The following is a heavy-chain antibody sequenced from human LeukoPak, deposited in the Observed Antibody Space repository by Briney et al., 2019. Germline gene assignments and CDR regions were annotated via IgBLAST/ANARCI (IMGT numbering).Heavy chain of an antibody. CDR2: IYFSGSA. CDR1: GGSISSYY. J-gene: IGHJ5*02. D-gene: IGHD6-13*01. CDR3: ARARVAAGAWWFDP. V-gene: IGHV4-59*01. Sequence: SETLSLTCTVSGGSISSYYWSWIRQPPGKGLECIGYIYFSGSANYNPSLKGRVTMTVDTSKTHFSLKLTSVTAADTAVYYCARARVAAGAWWFDPWGPGTLVTVSS.